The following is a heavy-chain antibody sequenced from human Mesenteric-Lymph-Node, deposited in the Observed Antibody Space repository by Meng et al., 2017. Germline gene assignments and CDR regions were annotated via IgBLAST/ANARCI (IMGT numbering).Heavy chain of an antibody. D-gene: IGHD5-24*01. J-gene: IGHJ4*02. CDR3: ARYFKMEMSTIRLDC. V-gene: IGHV3-7*01. CDR2: IKEDGSQK. Sequence: GESLKISCAASGFTFSNYWMTWVRQAPGKGLEWVATIKEDGSQKYSVDSVEGRFTISRDNAKSSLFLQMSSLRAEDTALYYCARYFKMEMSTIRLDCWGQGTLVTVSS. CDR1: GFTFSNYW.